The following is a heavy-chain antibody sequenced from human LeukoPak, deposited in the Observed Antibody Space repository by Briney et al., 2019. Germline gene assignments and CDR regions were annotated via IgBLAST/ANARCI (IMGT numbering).Heavy chain of an antibody. CDR1: GFSFSSYG. J-gene: IGHJ4*02. CDR3: ARGGVDYYGSGTYYLMYYFDY. Sequence: QSGGSLRLSCAASGFSFSSYGMTWVRQAPGKGLEWVSSISGSGGEIHYADSVKGRFTISRDDPHNTLYLQMNSLRAEDTAVYFCARGGVDYYGSGTYYLMYYFDYWGQGALVTVSS. V-gene: IGHV3-23*01. CDR2: ISGSGGEI. D-gene: IGHD3-10*01.